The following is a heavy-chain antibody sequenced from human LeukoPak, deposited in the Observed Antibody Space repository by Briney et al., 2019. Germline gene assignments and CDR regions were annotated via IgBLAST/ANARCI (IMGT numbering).Heavy chain of an antibody. J-gene: IGHJ4*02. CDR3: ARVQSSSSRTFDF. Sequence: PGGSLRLSCAVSGFTFSGFWMSWSRQAPGKGLEWVSYISDSGSAISYADSVRGRFAISRDNAKNSLYLQVNSLRAEDTAVYYCARVQSSSSRTFDFWGQGTLVTVSS. D-gene: IGHD6-6*01. CDR1: GFTFSGFW. CDR2: ISDSGSAI. V-gene: IGHV3-11*01.